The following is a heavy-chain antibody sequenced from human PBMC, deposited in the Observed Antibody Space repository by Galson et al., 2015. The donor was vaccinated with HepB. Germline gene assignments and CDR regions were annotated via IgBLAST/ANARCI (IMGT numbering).Heavy chain of an antibody. CDR3: ARLRGSQRPDAFDI. CDR2: INRSGST. D-gene: IGHD3-10*01. Sequence: ETLSLTCGIYDGSFSTYYWSWIRQPPGKGLEWIGEINRSGSTNYNPSLKSRFTISVDTSKNQFSLKLSSVTAADTAVYYCARLRGSQRPDAFDIWGQGTMVTVSS. CDR1: DGSFSTYY. V-gene: IGHV4-34*01. J-gene: IGHJ3*02.